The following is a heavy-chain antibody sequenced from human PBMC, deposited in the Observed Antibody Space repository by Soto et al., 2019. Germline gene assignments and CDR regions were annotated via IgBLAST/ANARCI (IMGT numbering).Heavy chain of an antibody. J-gene: IGHJ4*02. D-gene: IGHD2-15*01. V-gene: IGHV2-26*01. CDR2: IFSNDEK. Sequence: SGPTLVNPTETLTLTCTVSGFSLSNARMGVSWIRQPPGKALEGLAHIFSNDEKSYSTSLKSRLTISKDTSKSQVVLTMTNMDPVDTATYYCARKYCSGGSCYPDYWGQGTLVTVSS. CDR1: GFSLSNARMG. CDR3: ARKYCSGGSCYPDY.